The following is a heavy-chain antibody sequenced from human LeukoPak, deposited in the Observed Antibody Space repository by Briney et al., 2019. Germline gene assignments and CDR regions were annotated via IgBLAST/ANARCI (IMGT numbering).Heavy chain of an antibody. Sequence: GGSLRLSCAASGFTFSSYAMNWVRQAPGKGLEWVSGISGSGGSTYYADSVKGRFTISRGSSKNTLFLQMNSLRAEDTAVYYCAKVSHLTYYYYMDVWGKGTTVTVSS. CDR3: AKVSHLTYYYYMDV. D-gene: IGHD4/OR15-4a*01. CDR1: GFTFSSYA. CDR2: ISGSGGST. V-gene: IGHV3-23*01. J-gene: IGHJ6*03.